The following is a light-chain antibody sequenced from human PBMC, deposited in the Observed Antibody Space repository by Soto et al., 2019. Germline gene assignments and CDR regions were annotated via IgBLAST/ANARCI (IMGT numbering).Light chain of an antibody. CDR3: QQSYSIPLT. CDR1: QGISTY. Sequence: IQCTQSPSVLSASVGDRVTITCRASQGISTYLNWYQQKPGKAPNLLIFAASSLQSGVPSRFSGSGSGTEFTLTISSLQPEDFATYYCQQSYSIPLTFGGGTNVDIK. CDR2: AAS. J-gene: IGKJ4*01. V-gene: IGKV1-39*01.